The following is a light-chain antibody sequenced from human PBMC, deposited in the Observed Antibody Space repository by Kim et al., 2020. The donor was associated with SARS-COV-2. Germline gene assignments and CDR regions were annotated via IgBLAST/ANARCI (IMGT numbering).Light chain of an antibody. CDR1: QSVYIT. CDR2: GAS. Sequence: SPAERPPLACRASQSVYITFAWYHQQPGQAPRLLPYGASTRATGIPPRFSGSGSGTEFTLTISSLQSEDFAVYYCQHYNQWPAGTFGQGTKLEI. V-gene: IGKV3-15*01. CDR3: QHYNQWPAGT. J-gene: IGKJ2*01.